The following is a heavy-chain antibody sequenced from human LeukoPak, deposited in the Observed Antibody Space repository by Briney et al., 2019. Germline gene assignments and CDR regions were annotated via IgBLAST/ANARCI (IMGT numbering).Heavy chain of an antibody. D-gene: IGHD3-10*01. CDR1: GGSISSYY. CDR3: ARDRRGVRGVIIPLDP. J-gene: IGHJ5*02. V-gene: IGHV4-4*07. Sequence: SETLSLTCTVSGGSISSYYWSWIRQPAGKGLEWIGRIYTSGSTNYNPSLKSRVTISVDTSKNQFSLKLSSVTAADTAVYYCARDRRGVRGVIIPLDPWGQGTLVTVSS. CDR2: IYTSGST.